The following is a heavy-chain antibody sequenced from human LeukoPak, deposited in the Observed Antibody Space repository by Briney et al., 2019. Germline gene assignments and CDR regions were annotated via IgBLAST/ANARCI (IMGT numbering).Heavy chain of an antibody. Sequence: GGSLRLSCAASGFTFSSYSMNWVRQAPGKGLEWVSSISSSSSYIYYADSVKGRFTISRDNAKNPLYLQMNSLRAEDTAVYYCARAYYDSSGYPCGVDYWGQGTLVTVSS. J-gene: IGHJ4*02. CDR1: GFTFSSYS. CDR3: ARAYYDSSGYPCGVDY. V-gene: IGHV3-21*01. D-gene: IGHD3-22*01. CDR2: ISSSSSYI.